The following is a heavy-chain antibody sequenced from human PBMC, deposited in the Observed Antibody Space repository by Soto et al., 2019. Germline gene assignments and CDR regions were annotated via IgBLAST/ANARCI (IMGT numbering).Heavy chain of an antibody. D-gene: IGHD2-15*01. Sequence: EVQLVESGGGLVQPGRSLRLSCAASGFTFDDYAMHWVRQAPGKGLEWVSGISWNSGSIGYADSVKGRFTISRDNAKNSLYQKMNSRRAENTPLFYCEKPPDSQLADNWSAPGAQGPLVTVPS. CDR3: EKPPDSQLADNWSAP. V-gene: IGHV3-9*01. CDR1: GFTFDDYA. J-gene: IGHJ5*02. CDR2: ISWNSGSI.